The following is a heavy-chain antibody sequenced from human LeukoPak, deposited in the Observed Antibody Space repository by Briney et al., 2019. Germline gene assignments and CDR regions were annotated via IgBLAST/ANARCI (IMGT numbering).Heavy chain of an antibody. D-gene: IGHD3-9*01. CDR1: GGSITGYY. J-gene: IGHJ4*02. CDR2: IHYTGAT. V-gene: IGHV4-34*01. Sequence: SETLPLTCAVYGGSITGYYWSWIRQTPGRGLEWVGEIHYTGATSYNPSLKSRATISTDTSKNQFSPRLSSVTAADTAVYYCARGNILTGYCFDFWGQGALVTVSS. CDR3: ARGNILTGYCFDF.